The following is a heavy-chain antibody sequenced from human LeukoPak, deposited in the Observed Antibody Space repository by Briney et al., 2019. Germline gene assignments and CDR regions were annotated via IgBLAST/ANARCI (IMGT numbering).Heavy chain of an antibody. V-gene: IGHV3-30*02. J-gene: IGHJ4*02. D-gene: IGHD6-13*01. Sequence: GGSLRLSCGASGFTFSKYGMDSVSQAAGDGLEWVSFIPYDGSHKYSPDSVKGRFTISRDNSKNTVYRQMNSLRGDDTAVYYCAKDPSRSGSWYYFDYWGQGSLVAVSS. CDR3: AKDPSRSGSWYYFDY. CDR1: GFTFSKYG. CDR2: IPYDGSHK.